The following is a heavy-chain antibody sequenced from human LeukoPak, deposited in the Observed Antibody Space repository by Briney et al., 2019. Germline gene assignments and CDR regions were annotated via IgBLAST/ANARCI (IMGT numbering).Heavy chain of an antibody. CDR1: GGSISSSSYY. CDR2: IYTSGST. Sequence: SETLSLTCTVSGGSISSSSYYWSWIRQPAGKGLEWIGRIYTSGSTNYNPSLKSRVTMSVDTSKNQFSLKLSSVTAADTAVYYCARDTYYYGSGSYWSDYWGQGTLVTVSS. J-gene: IGHJ4*02. D-gene: IGHD3-10*01. CDR3: ARDTYYYGSGSYWSDY. V-gene: IGHV4-61*02.